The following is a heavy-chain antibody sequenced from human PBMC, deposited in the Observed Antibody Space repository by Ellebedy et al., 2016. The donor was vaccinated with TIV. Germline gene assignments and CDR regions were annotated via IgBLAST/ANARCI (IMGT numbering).Heavy chain of an antibody. J-gene: IGHJ6*02. D-gene: IGHD3-10*01. V-gene: IGHV3-74*01. CDR1: GFTFNRYW. CDR2: VNRDGCST. CDR3: VRDVLWAGDGMDV. Sequence: PGGSLRLSCAASGFTFNRYWMHWVRQAPGKGLVWVSRVNRDGCSTSYADSVKGRFTISRDNAKNTVSLQLNSLRAEDTAVYYCVRDVLWAGDGMDVWGQGTTVTVSS.